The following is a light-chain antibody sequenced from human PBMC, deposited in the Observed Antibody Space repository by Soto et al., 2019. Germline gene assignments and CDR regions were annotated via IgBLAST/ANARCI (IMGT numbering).Light chain of an antibody. V-gene: IGLV2-14*01. CDR2: DVS. J-gene: IGLJ7*01. CDR1: SSDVSGYNY. Sequence: QSVLTQPASVSGSPGQSITISCTGTSSDVSGYNYVSWYQQHPGKAPKLMIYDVSNRPSGVSNRFSGSKSGNTASLTISGLQAEDEADYYCSSYTSSSTAVFGGGTQLTVL. CDR3: SSYTSSSTAV.